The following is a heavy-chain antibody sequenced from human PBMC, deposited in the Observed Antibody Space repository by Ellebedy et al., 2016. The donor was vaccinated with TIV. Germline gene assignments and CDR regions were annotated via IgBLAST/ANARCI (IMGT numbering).Heavy chain of an antibody. J-gene: IGHJ4*02. CDR2: IIPIFGTA. D-gene: IGHD3-16*01. CDR3: ARDSLYDSVFDY. V-gene: IGHV1-69*13. Sequence: AASVKVSCKASGGTFSSYAISWVRQAPGQGLEWMGGIIPIFGTANYAQKFQGRVTITADESTSTAYMELSSLRSEDTAVYYCARDSLYDSVFDYWGQGTLVTVSS. CDR1: GGTFSSYA.